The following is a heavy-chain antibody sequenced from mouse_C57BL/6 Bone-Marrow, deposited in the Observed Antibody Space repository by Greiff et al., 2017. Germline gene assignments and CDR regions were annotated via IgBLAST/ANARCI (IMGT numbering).Heavy chain of an antibody. V-gene: IGHV5-6*01. CDR2: ISSGGSYT. D-gene: IGHD1-1*01. CDR3: ARRVTVGYAMDY. J-gene: IGHJ4*01. Sequence: EVHLVESGGDLVKPGGSLTLSCAASGFTFSSYGMSWVRQTPDKRLAWVATISSGGSYTYYPDSVNGRFTISRDNAKNTLDLQRSSLKSEDTAMYDCARRVTVGYAMDYWGQGTSVTVSS. CDR1: GFTFSSYG.